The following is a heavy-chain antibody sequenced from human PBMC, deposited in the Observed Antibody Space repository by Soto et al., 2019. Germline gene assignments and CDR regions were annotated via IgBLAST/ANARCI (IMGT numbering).Heavy chain of an antibody. V-gene: IGHV4-39*01. J-gene: IGHJ1*01. D-gene: IGHD2-21*02. CDR1: GGSISSIDNG. Sequence: KPSETLSLPCRVSGGSISSIDNGWAWIRQHPGEALEWIGTVCYSGTSYFNPSLKSRVTTSVDTSKNQFSLRLRSVTAADTATFLCTVRTEVTSYFINLWARGTLVTVTS. CDR2: VCYSGTS. CDR3: TVRTEVTSYFINL.